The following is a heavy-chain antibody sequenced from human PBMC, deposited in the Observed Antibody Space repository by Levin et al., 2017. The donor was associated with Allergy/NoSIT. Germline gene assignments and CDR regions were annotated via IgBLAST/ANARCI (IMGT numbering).Heavy chain of an antibody. V-gene: IGHV3-74*01. D-gene: IGHD1-26*01. J-gene: IGHJ4*02. CDR3: GRSTTSGASYVDY. Sequence: PGGSLRLSCAASGFTFNNYWMHWVRQVPGKGLVWVSRINSDGSRTNYADSVKGRFTISRDNPKNTLYLQMNSLRAEDTAVYYCGRSTTSGASYVDYWGQGTLVTVSS. CDR2: INSDGSRT. CDR1: GFTFNNYW.